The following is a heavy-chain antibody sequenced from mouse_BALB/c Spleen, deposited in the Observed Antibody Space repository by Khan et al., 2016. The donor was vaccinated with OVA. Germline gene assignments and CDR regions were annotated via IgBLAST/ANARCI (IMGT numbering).Heavy chain of an antibody. CDR2: IGRGGST. J-gene: IGHJ2*02. CDR3: ARVNGRSGVDY. V-gene: IGHV5-6-5*01. Sequence: EVELVESGGGLVKPGGSLKLSCAASGFTFSRYPMSWVRQTPEKRLEWVASIGRGGSTYHPDSVKGRFTISRDNARNILFLPMSSLRSEDTAMDCCARVNGRSGVDYWGQGTSLTVSS. CDR1: GFTFSRYP. D-gene: IGHD1-1*01.